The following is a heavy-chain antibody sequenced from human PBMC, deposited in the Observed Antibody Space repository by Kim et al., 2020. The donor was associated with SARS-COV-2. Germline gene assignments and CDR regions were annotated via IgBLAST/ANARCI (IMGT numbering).Heavy chain of an antibody. Sequence: GGSLRLSCEASGFTLSNYWMNWVRQGPEKGLVWVSRSNSDGSVTHYADSVKGRFTISRDNAKNTLFLQLNSLGGEDTAIYYCVRGRFKQGFAPWGQGTLVTVSS. V-gene: IGHV3-74*01. CDR2: SNSDGSVT. J-gene: IGHJ5*02. D-gene: IGHD6-13*01. CDR1: GFTLSNYW. CDR3: VRGRFKQGFAP.